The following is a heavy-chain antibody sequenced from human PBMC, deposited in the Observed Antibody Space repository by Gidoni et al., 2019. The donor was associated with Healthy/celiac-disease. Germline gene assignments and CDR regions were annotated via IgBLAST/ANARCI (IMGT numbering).Heavy chain of an antibody. CDR2: IYYSGST. V-gene: IGHV4-39*01. CDR3: ARPVAGDRWFDP. CDR1: GGSISSSSYY. D-gene: IGHD6-19*01. Sequence: QLQLQESGPGLVKPSETLSLNCTVSGGSISSSSYYWGWIRQPPGKGLEWIGSIYYSGSTYYNPSLKSRVTISVDTSKNQFSLKLSSVTAADTAVYYCARPVAGDRWFDPWGQGTLVTVSS. J-gene: IGHJ5*02.